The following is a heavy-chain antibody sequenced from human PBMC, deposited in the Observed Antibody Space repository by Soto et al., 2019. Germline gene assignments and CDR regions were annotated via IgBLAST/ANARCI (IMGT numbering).Heavy chain of an antibody. J-gene: IGHJ6*02. V-gene: IGHV4-30-2*01. CDR3: ARAVAAAISYYGMDV. CDR1: GGSISSGGYS. CDR2: IYHSGST. Sequence: QLQLQESGSGLVKPSQTLSLTCAVSGGSISSGGYSWSWIRQPPGKGLEWLGYIYHSGSTYYNPSLKGRVPLSVGRSKNQFSLKLSAVTAADTAVYYCARAVAAAISYYGMDVWGQGTTVTVSS. D-gene: IGHD2-2*01.